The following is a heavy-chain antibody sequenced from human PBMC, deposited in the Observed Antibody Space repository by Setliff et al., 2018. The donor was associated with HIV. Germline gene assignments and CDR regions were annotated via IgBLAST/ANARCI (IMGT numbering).Heavy chain of an antibody. CDR2: MCHGGNN. J-gene: IGHJ6*03. V-gene: IGHV4-34*01. D-gene: IGHD2-2*02. CDR3: ARHLEYRGAYYYYYMDV. Sequence: SETLSLTCAVYGGSFSAYHWTWIRQPPGKGLEWIGNMCHGGNNNYYNPSLKSRVTISVDTSKNQFSLKLSSVTAADTAVYYCARHLEYRGAYYYYYMDVRGKGTTVTVSS. CDR1: GGSFSAYH.